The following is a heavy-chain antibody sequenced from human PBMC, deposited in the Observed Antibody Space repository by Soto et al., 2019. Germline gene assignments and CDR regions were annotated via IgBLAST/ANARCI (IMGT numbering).Heavy chain of an antibody. Sequence: GGSLRLSCAASGFTVSSNYMSWVRQAPGKGLEWVAVIWYDGSNKYYADSVKGRFTISRDNSKNTLYLQMNSLRSDDTAVYYCARDLGPTVIPPMDVWGQGTTVTVSS. CDR2: IWYDGSNK. CDR3: ARDLGPTVIPPMDV. CDR1: GFTVSSNY. D-gene: IGHD4-17*01. J-gene: IGHJ6*02. V-gene: IGHV3-33*08.